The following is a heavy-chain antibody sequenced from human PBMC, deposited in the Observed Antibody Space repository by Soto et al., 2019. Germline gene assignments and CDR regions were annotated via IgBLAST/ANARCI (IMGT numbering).Heavy chain of an antibody. Sequence: GGSLRLSCAASGFTFSSHSMNWVRQAPGKGLEWVASISSDSTYIYYADSVQGRFTISRDNAKNSLFLQMNSLKPEDADVYYCARAPYCSGGSCYWEYYFDYWGQGTLVTVSS. J-gene: IGHJ4*02. CDR1: GFTFSSHS. D-gene: IGHD2-15*01. CDR2: ISSDSTYI. CDR3: ARAPYCSGGSCYWEYYFDY. V-gene: IGHV3-21*01.